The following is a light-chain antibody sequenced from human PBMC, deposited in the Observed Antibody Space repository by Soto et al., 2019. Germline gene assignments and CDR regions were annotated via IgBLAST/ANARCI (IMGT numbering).Light chain of an antibody. CDR2: GAS. CDR3: QQYDSSPWT. V-gene: IGKV3-20*01. J-gene: IGKJ1*01. CDR1: QSVGSSY. Sequence: EIVLTQSPGTLSLSPGERATLSCRASQSVGSSYLAWYQQKPGQAPRLLLYGASSRATGIPDRFSGSGSGTDFTLTISRLEPEDFAVYYCQQYDSSPWTFGQGTKVEIK.